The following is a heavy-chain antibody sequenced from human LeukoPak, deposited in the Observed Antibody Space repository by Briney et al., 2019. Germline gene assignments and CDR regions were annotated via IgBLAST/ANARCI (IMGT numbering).Heavy chain of an antibody. CDR3: ARGFYHDY. J-gene: IGHJ4*02. CDR1: GGSISSYY. CDR2: IYYTGST. Sequence: SETLSLTCTVSGGSISSYYWSWIRQPPGKGLEWIGYIYYTGSTNYNPSLQSRVTISVDTSKNQFSLKLTSVTAADTAVYYCARGFYHDYWGQGTLVTVSS. D-gene: IGHD2-2*01. V-gene: IGHV4-59*01.